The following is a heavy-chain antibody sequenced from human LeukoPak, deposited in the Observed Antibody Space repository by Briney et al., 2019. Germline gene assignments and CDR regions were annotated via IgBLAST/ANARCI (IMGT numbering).Heavy chain of an antibody. CDR1: GFTFSSYN. J-gene: IGHJ3*02. Sequence: GGSLRLSCAASGFTFSSYNMNWVRQAPGKGLEWVSSISSSSSYTYYADSVKGRFTISRDNAKNSLYLQMNSLRAEDTAVYYCASSNWGGAFDIWGQGTMVTVSS. V-gene: IGHV3-21*01. CDR2: ISSSSSYT. CDR3: ASSNWGGAFDI. D-gene: IGHD7-27*01.